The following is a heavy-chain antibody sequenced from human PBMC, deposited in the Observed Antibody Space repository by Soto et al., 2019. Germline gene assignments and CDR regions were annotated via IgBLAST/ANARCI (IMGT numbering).Heavy chain of an antibody. CDR1: GFTVSSNY. CDR2: ISGSGGST. D-gene: IGHD6-13*01. Sequence: GGSLRLSCAASGFTVSSNYMSWVRQAPGKGLEWVSAISGSGGSTYYADSVKGRFTISRDNSKNTLYLQMNSLRAEDTAVYYCAKEGYSSSPPGYFDYWGQGTLVTVSS. CDR3: AKEGYSSSPPGYFDY. V-gene: IGHV3-23*01. J-gene: IGHJ4*02.